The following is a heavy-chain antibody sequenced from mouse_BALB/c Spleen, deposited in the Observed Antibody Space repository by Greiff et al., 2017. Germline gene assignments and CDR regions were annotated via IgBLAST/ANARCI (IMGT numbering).Heavy chain of an antibody. CDR2: ISSGGSYT. V-gene: IGHV5-9-3*01. J-gene: IGHJ4*01. Sequence: EVKLVESGGGLVKPGGSLKLSCAASGFTFSSYAMSWVRQTPEKRLEWVATISSGGSYTYYPDSVKGRFTISRDNAKNTLYLQMSSLRFEDTAMYYCAREDYGSSYDAMDYWGQGTSVTVSS. CDR3: AREDYGSSYDAMDY. CDR1: GFTFSSYA. D-gene: IGHD1-1*01.